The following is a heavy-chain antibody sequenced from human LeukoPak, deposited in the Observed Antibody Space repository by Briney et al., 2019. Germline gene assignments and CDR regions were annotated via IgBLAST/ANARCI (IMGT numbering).Heavy chain of an antibody. J-gene: IGHJ4*02. CDR3: ARVYGSLYSSSSAYFDY. D-gene: IGHD6-6*01. CDR1: GFTFSSYA. Sequence: GGSLRLSCAASGFTFSSYAMSWVRQAPGKGLEWVSAISGSGGSTYYADSVKGRFTISRDNSKNTLYLQMNSLRAEDTAVYYCARVYGSLYSSSSAYFDYWGQGTLVTVSS. V-gene: IGHV3-23*01. CDR2: ISGSGGST.